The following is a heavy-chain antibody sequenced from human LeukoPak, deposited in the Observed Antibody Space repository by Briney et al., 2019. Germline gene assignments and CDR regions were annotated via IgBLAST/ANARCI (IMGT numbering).Heavy chain of an antibody. V-gene: IGHV4-59*12. CDR1: GGSISSYY. D-gene: IGHD1-26*01. CDR2: IYYSGST. CDR3: ARDPETHSAGLGFQH. Sequence: PSETLSLTCTVSGGSISSYYWSWIRQPPGKGLEWIGYIYYSGSTNYNPSLKSRVTISVDTSKNQFSLKLSSVTAADTAVYYCARDPETHSAGLGFQHWGQGTLVTVSS. J-gene: IGHJ1*01.